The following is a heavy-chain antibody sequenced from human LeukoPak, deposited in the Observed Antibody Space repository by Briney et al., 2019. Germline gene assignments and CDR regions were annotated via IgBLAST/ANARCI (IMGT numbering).Heavy chain of an antibody. CDR1: GGTFRRYA. D-gene: IGHD2-15*01. Sequence: SVKVSCKASGGTFRRYAISWVRQPPGQGLEWMGGIIPIFGTANYAQKFQGRVTITADESTSTAYMELSSLRSEDTAVYYCARLLLLAPFHQYYYGMDVWGKGTTVTVSS. CDR3: ARLLLLAPFHQYYYGMDV. J-gene: IGHJ6*04. V-gene: IGHV1-69*01. CDR2: IIPIFGTA.